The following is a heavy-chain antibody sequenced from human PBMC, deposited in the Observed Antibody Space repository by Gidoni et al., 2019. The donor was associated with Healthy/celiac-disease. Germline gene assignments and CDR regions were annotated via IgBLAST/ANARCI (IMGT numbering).Heavy chain of an antibody. CDR2: IKQDGSEK. J-gene: IGHJ2*01. CDR1: GFTFSSYW. Sequence: EVQLVESGGGLVQPGGSLRLSCPASGFTFSSYWMSWVRQAPGKGLEWVANIKQDGSEKYYVDSVKGRFTISRDNAKNSLYLQMNSLRAEDTAVYYCARAEDWYFDLWGRGTLVTVSS. V-gene: IGHV3-7*03. CDR3: ARAEDWYFDL.